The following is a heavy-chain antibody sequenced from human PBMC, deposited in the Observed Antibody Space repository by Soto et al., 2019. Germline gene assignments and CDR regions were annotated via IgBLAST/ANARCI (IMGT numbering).Heavy chain of an antibody. J-gene: IGHJ4*02. V-gene: IGHV3-23*01. Sequence: EVQLLESGGGLVQPGGSLRLSCAASGFTFSSYAMSWVRQAPGKGLEWVSDISGSGGSTIYADSVKGRFTISRDNSKNTLYLQMNSLRAEDTALYYCAKCLWFGELSPFAYWGQGALVTVSS. CDR1: GFTFSSYA. CDR2: ISGSGGST. CDR3: AKCLWFGELSPFAY. D-gene: IGHD3-10*01.